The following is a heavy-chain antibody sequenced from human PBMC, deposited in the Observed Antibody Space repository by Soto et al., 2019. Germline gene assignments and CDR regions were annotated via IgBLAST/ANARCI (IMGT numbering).Heavy chain of an antibody. J-gene: IGHJ4*02. D-gene: IGHD3-22*01. CDR3: ARDGHYYDSSGYYFRRRFFDY. CDR2: IYTSGST. CDR1: GGSISSYY. Sequence: SETLSLTCTVSGGSISSYYWSWVRQPAGKGLEWIGRIYTSGSTNYNPSLKSRVTMSVDTSKNQFSLKLSSVTAADTAVYYCARDGHYYDSSGYYFRRRFFDYWGQGTLVTAPQ. V-gene: IGHV4-4*07.